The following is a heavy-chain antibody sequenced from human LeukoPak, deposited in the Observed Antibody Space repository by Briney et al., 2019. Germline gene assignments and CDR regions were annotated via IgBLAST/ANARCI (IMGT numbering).Heavy chain of an antibody. V-gene: IGHV4-4*02. Sequence: PSETLSLTCGVSGGSISSTNWWTWVRQPPGKGLEWIGEVHLGGSTNYNPSLESRATISSDTSKNQFSLKLSSVTAADTAVYYCARQAYSSGWYTAAYWGQGTLVTVSS. D-gene: IGHD6-19*01. CDR1: GGSISSTNW. CDR2: VHLGGST. CDR3: ARQAYSSGWYTAAY. J-gene: IGHJ4*02.